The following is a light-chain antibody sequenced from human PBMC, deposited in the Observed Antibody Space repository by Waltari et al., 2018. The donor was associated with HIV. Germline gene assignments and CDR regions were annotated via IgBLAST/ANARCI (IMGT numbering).Light chain of an antibody. Sequence: DIQLTQSPSFLSASVGDRVTITGRASQDINYYLAWYQQKPGKAPKVLIYSAFTLQSGVPSRFSGSGSGTEFTLTISSLQPEDFATYYCQQFKSYPLTFGGGTKVEIK. CDR3: QQFKSYPLT. CDR1: QDINYY. J-gene: IGKJ4*01. CDR2: SAF. V-gene: IGKV1-9*01.